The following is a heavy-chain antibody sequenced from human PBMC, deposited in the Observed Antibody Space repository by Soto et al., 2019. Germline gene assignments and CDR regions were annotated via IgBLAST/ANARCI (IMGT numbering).Heavy chain of an antibody. CDR2: INPSGGST. CDR3: ARVGGALGDLDY. D-gene: IGHD3-16*01. J-gene: IGHJ4*02. CDR1: GYTFTSYY. Sequence: ASVKVSCKASGYTFTSYYMHWVRQAPGQGLEWMGIINPSGGSTSYAQKFQGRVTMTRDTSTSTVYMELSSLRSDDTAVYYCARVGGALGDLDYWGQGTLVTVSS. V-gene: IGHV1-46*01.